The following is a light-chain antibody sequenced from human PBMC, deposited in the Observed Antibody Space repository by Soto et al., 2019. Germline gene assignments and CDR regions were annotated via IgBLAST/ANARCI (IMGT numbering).Light chain of an antibody. V-gene: IGKV3-15*01. CDR2: GAS. CDR1: QSVSSN. Sequence: EIVMTQSPATLSVSPGERATLSCRASQSVSSNLAWYQQKPGQAPRLLIYGASTRATGIPARFSGSGSGTDFTLTISSLQSEDFAVYYCQQYNNSPPWTFGHGTKVEIK. J-gene: IGKJ1*01. CDR3: QQYNNSPPWT.